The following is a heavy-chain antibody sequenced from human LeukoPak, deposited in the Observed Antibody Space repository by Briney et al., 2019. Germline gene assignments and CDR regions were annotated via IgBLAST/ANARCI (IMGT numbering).Heavy chain of an antibody. Sequence: GASVKVSCKASGYTFIDYYMNWVRQAPGQGLEWMGIINPSGGSTSYAQKFQGRVTMTRDMSTSTVYMELSSLRSEDTAVYYCARDSSSWRQSPNWFDPWGQGTLVTVSS. CDR1: GYTFIDYY. D-gene: IGHD6-13*01. V-gene: IGHV1-46*01. J-gene: IGHJ5*02. CDR2: INPSGGST. CDR3: ARDSSSWRQSPNWFDP.